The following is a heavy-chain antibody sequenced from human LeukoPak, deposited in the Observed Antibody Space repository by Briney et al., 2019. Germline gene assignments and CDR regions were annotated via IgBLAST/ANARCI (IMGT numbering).Heavy chain of an antibody. Sequence: GSLRLSCAASGFIFSSYSMNWVRQAPGKGLEWVSSISSSASYIYYADSVKGRFTISRDNAKNSLYLQMNSLRAEDTAVYYCARDRIVGATTSGYWGQGTLVTVSS. J-gene: IGHJ4*02. CDR3: ARDRIVGATTSGY. CDR2: ISSSASYI. CDR1: GFIFSSYS. D-gene: IGHD1-26*01. V-gene: IGHV3-21*01.